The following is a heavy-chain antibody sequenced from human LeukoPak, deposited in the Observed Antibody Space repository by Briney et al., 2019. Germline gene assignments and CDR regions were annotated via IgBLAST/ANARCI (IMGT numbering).Heavy chain of an antibody. CDR2: INHSGST. V-gene: IGHV4-34*01. J-gene: IGHJ5*02. CDR3: ARQKTLWDYGSGTHAPRKWFDP. D-gene: IGHD3-10*01. CDR1: GGSFSGYY. Sequence: PSETLSLTCAVYGGSFSGYYWSWIRQPPGKGLEWIGEINHSGSTNYNPSLKSRVTISVDTSKNQFSLKLSSVTAADTAVYYCARQKTLWDYGSGTHAPRKWFDPWGQGTLVTVSS.